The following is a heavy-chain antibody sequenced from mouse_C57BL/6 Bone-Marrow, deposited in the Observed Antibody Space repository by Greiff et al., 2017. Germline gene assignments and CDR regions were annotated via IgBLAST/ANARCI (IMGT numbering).Heavy chain of an antibody. J-gene: IGHJ2*01. Sequence: QVQLQQPGAELVRPGTSVKLSCKASGYTFTSYWMHWVKQRPGQGLEWIGVIDPSDSYTNYNQKFKGKATLTVDTSSSTAYMQLSSLTSEDSAVYYCARSFYYGRDYWGQGTTRTVSS. V-gene: IGHV1-59*01. D-gene: IGHD2-1*01. CDR2: IDPSDSYT. CDR1: GYTFTSYW. CDR3: ARSFYYGRDY.